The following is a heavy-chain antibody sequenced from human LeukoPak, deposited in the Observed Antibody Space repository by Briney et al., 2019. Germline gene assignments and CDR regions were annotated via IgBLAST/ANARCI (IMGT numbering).Heavy chain of an antibody. CDR3: ARGVLWFGDRKRFDP. CDR1: GYTFTGYY. V-gene: IGHV1-2*02. Sequence: ASVKVSFKASGYTFTGYYMHWVRQAPGQGLEWMGWINPNSGGTNYAQKFQGRATMTRDTSISTAYMELSRLRSDDTAVYYCARGVLWFGDRKRFDPWGQGTLVTVSS. D-gene: IGHD3-10*01. J-gene: IGHJ5*02. CDR2: INPNSGGT.